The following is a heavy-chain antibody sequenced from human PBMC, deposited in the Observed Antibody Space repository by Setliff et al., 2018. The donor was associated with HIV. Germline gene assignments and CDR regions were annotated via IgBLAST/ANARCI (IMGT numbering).Heavy chain of an antibody. CDR1: GGTFSSYA. CDR2: IIPIFGTA. D-gene: IGHD3-16*01. CDR3: ARDRRSAITFGGLNAVSISGMDV. Sequence: GASVKVSCKASGGTFSSYAISWVRQAPGQGLEWMGGIIPIFGTANYAQKFQGRVTITADESTSTAYMELSSLRSENTAVYYCARDRRSAITFGGLNAVSISGMDVWGQGTTVTVSS. V-gene: IGHV1-69*13. J-gene: IGHJ6*02.